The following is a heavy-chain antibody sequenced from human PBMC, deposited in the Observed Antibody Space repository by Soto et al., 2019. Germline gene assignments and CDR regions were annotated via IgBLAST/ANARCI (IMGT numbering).Heavy chain of an antibody. Sequence: QVQLVQSGAEVRKPGASVKVSCKASGYTFTSYGISWVRQAPGQGLEWMGWISAYNGNTNYAQKLQGRVTMTTDTSTSTAYMELRSLRSDDTAVYYCARQQVDRGSYLLVDYWGQGTLVTVSS. V-gene: IGHV1-18*01. CDR1: GYTFTSYG. CDR3: ARQQVDRGSYLLVDY. J-gene: IGHJ4*02. D-gene: IGHD3-16*02. CDR2: ISAYNGNT.